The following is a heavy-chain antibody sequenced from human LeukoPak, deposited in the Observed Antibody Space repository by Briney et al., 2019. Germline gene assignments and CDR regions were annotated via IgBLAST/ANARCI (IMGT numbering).Heavy chain of an antibody. V-gene: IGHV4-61*02. CDR3: AREGGVVPFDP. D-gene: IGHD2-2*01. CDR2: VYTSGST. CDR1: GDSISSGSYY. J-gene: IGHJ5*02. Sequence: SQTLSLTCTVSGDSISSGSYYWNWIRQPAGKGLEWIGRVYTSGSTNYNPSLKSRVTISLDTSENHFSLKLSSVTAADTAVYYCAREGGVVPFDPWGQGTLVTVSS.